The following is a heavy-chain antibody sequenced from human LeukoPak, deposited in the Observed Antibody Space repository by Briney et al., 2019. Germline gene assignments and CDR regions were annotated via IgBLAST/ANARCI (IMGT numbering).Heavy chain of an antibody. CDR2: ISASGDGT. J-gene: IGHJ4*02. D-gene: IGHD3-22*01. V-gene: IGHV3-23*01. Sequence: GGSLRLSCAASGFPFSTYAMSWVRQAPGMGLEWVSAISASGDGTYYADSVKGRFTISRDNSKNTLFLQMNSLRAEDTAIYYCAKETTLSTIFITIDYWGQGSLVAVSS. CDR3: AKETTLSTIFITIDY. CDR1: GFPFSTYA.